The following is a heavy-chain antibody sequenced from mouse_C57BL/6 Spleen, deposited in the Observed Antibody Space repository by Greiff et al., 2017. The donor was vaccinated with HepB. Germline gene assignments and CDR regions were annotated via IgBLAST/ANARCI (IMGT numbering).Heavy chain of an antibody. Sequence: EVQLQQSGPGLVKPSQSLSLTCSVTGYSITSGYYWNWIRQFPGNKLEWMGYISYDGSNNYNPSLKNRISITRDTSKNQFFLKLNSVTTEDTATYYCARDAYWGQGTLVTVS. CDR1: GYSITSGYY. CDR3: ARDAY. CDR2: ISYDGSN. J-gene: IGHJ3*01. V-gene: IGHV3-6*01.